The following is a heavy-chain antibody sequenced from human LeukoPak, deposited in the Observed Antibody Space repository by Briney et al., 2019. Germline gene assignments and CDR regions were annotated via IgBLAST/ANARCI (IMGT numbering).Heavy chain of an antibody. J-gene: IGHJ6*02. CDR3: ARDHTETSSLNFRNYYYGMDI. V-gene: IGHV4-31*03. D-gene: IGHD4-11*01. CDR1: GGSIRSGDYS. CDR2: IYYSGST. Sequence: QTSETLSLTCTVSGGSIRSGDYSWNWIRQHPGKGLEWIGYIYYSGSTYYNPSLTSRVTMSVDTSKNQFSLKLSSVTAADTAIYYCARDHTETSSLNFRNYYYGMDIWGQGTTVIVSS.